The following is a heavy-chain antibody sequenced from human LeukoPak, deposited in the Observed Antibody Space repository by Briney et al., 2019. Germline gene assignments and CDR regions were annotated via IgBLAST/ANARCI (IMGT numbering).Heavy chain of an antibody. CDR1: GVAFSNAW. J-gene: IGHJ4*02. CDR3: TTVQRGGGSFHS. Sequence: GGSLRLSCAASGVAFSNAWMTWVRQAPGRGLEWVGRIKSKIDGGTTYYATPVKARFTISRDDPTNTLYLQMNSLKTEDTAVYYCTTVQRGGGSFHSWGQGTLVTVSS. CDR2: IKSKIDGGTT. D-gene: IGHD1-1*01. V-gene: IGHV3-15*01.